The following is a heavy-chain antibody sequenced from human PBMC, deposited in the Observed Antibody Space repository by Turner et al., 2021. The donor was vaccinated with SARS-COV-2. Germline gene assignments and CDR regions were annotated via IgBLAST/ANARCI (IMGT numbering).Heavy chain of an antibody. J-gene: IGHJ4*02. D-gene: IGHD3-3*01. CDR2: IYYSGST. CDR1: GGSLSSSSYY. V-gene: IGHV4-39*01. CDR3: ARRRFMSGYSFDY. Sequence: QLPGSGPRQVKPSEALALPCPGSGGSLSSSSYYWGWIRQPPGKGLEWIGSIYYSGSTYYNPSLKSRVTISVDTSKNQFSLKLSSVTAADTAVYYCARRRFMSGYSFDYWGQGTLVTVSS.